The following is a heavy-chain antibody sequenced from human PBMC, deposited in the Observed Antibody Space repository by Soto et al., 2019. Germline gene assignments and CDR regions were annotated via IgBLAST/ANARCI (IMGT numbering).Heavy chain of an antibody. CDR1: GFTFSSYA. V-gene: IGHV3-23*01. D-gene: IGHD3-16*01. CDR3: AKRPLSIITFDY. J-gene: IGHJ4*02. Sequence: GGSLRLSFAASGFTFSSYAMSWVRRAPWKGLEWVSTISGSGANTFYADSVKGRFTISRDNSKNTLYLQMNSLRAEDTAVYYCAKRPLSIITFDYWGQGTLVTVSS. CDR2: ISGSGANT.